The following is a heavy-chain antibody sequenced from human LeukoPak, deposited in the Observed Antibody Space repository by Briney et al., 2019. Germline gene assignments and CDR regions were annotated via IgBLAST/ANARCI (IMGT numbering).Heavy chain of an antibody. J-gene: IGHJ4*02. D-gene: IGHD6-13*01. CDR2: INHSGST. CDR3: ASAWIAAAGSIDY. CDR1: GGSFSGYY. Sequence: SETLSLTCAVYGGSFSGYYWSWIRQPPGKGLEWMGEINHSGSTNYNPSLKSRVTISVDTSKNQFSLKLSSVTAADTAVYYCASAWIAAAGSIDYWGQGTLVTVSS. V-gene: IGHV4-34*01.